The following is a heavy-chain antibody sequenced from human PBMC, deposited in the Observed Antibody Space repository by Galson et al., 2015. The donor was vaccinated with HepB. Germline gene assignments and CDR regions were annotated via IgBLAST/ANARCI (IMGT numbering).Heavy chain of an antibody. Sequence: SLRLSCAASGFSVTTNYLSWVRQAPGKGLEWVSIIYSGGDTDYADSVKGRFTISRDTSKNTVFLHMSSLRAEDTAIYFCASGPPYIVAVVAAPNPTYFQHWGQGTLVTVSS. CDR1: GFSVTTNY. V-gene: IGHV3-53*01. CDR2: IYSGGDT. CDR3: ASGPPYIVAVVAAPNPTYFQH. J-gene: IGHJ1*01. D-gene: IGHD2-15*01.